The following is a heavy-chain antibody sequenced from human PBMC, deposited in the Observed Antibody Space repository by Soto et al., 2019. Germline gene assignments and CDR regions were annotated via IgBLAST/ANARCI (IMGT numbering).Heavy chain of an antibody. CDR1: GYTFTSYG. J-gene: IGHJ3*02. D-gene: IGHD3-3*01. CDR3: ARSFSHKDAFDI. Sequence: ASVKVSCKASGYTFTSYGISWVRQAPGQGLEWMGWIGAYNGNTNYAQKLQGRVTMTTDTSTSTAYMELRSLRSDDTAVYYCARSFSHKDAFDIWGQGTMVTVSS. CDR2: IGAYNGNT. V-gene: IGHV1-18*01.